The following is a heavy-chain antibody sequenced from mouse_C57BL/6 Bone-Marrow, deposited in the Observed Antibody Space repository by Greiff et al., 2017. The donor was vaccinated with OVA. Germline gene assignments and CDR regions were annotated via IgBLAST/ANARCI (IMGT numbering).Heavy chain of an antibody. D-gene: IGHD2-3*01. J-gene: IGHJ2*01. CDR2: INPSTGGT. Sequence: VQLQQSGPELVKPGASVKISCKASGYSFTGYYMNWVKQSPEKSLEWIGEINPSTGGTTYNQKFKAKATLTVDKSSSTAYMQLESLTSEDSAVYYCARKGGYFYWGQGTTLTVSS. V-gene: IGHV1-42*01. CDR3: ARKGGYFY. CDR1: GYSFTGYY.